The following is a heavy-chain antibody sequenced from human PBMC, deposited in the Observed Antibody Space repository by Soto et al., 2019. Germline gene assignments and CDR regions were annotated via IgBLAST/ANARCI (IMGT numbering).Heavy chain of an antibody. V-gene: IGHV3-9*01. CDR2: ISWNSGSI. D-gene: IGHD5-18*01. J-gene: IGHJ4*02. Sequence: EVQLVESGGGLVQPGRSLRLSCAASGFTFDDSAMHWVRQAPGKGLGWVSGISWNSGSIGYADSVKGRFTISRDNAKNSLYLPMNSLGAEDTALYYWAKASRYGPYSFDYWGQGPLVTVSS. CDR1: GFTFDDSA. CDR3: AKASRYGPYSFDY.